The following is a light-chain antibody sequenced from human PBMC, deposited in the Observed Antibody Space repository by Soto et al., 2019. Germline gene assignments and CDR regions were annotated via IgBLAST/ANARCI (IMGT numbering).Light chain of an antibody. CDR3: QQSCSPPYT. Sequence: DIQMTQSPSSLSASVGDRVTITCRASQSLSSRLTWYQQKPGEAPKLLIYETSSLQSGVPSRFSGSGSETDFTLTINSLQPEDFATYYCQQSCSPPYTFGQGTKLEIK. V-gene: IGKV1-39*01. J-gene: IGKJ2*01. CDR2: ETS. CDR1: QSLSSR.